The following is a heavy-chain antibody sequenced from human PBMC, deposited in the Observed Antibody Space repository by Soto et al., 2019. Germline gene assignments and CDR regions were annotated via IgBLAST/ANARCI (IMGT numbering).Heavy chain of an antibody. D-gene: IGHD3-10*01. V-gene: IGHV3-23*01. CDR1: GFSFSSYV. CDR3: AKGGLGASYYFDY. CDR2: ITADGGSR. J-gene: IGHJ4*02. Sequence: EVQLLESGGGLVQPGGSLRLSCAASGFSFSSYVMRWVRQAPGKGLEWVSGITADGGSRYYADSVKGRFTISRDNSKNMLYLQMNSLRAEDTAIYYCAKGGLGASYYFDYWGQGTLVTVSS.